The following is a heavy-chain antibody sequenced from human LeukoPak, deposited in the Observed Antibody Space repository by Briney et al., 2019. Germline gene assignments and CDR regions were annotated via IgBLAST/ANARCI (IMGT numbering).Heavy chain of an antibody. CDR1: GYSFTSYD. D-gene: IGHD3/OR15-3a*01. J-gene: IGHJ6*03. V-gene: IGHV1-8*01. Sequence: ASVKVSCKASGYSFTSYDINWVRQAPGQGLEWMGWMSPNSGDTDFAQKFQGRVIMTRNTSISTAYMELNSLESEDTAVYYCARGRHPDLDYDYCMDVWGKGTTVTVSS. CDR2: MSPNSGDT. CDR3: ARGRHPDLDYDYCMDV.